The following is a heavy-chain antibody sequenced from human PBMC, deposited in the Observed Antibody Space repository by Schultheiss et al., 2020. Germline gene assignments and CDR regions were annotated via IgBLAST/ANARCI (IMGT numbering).Heavy chain of an antibody. CDR3: VRGPGIAVTDNWFDP. V-gene: IGHV1-2*04. CDR1: GYTFTSYY. Sequence: ASVKVSCKASGYTFTSYYMHWVRQAPGQGLEWMGWINPNSGGTNYAQKFQGWVTMTRDTSISTAYMELSRLRSDDTAVYYCVRGPGIAVTDNWFDPWGQGTLVTVPS. D-gene: IGHD6-19*01. J-gene: IGHJ5*02. CDR2: INPNSGGT.